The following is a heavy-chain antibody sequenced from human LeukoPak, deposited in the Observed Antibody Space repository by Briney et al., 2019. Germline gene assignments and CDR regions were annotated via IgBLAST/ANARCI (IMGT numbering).Heavy chain of an antibody. V-gene: IGHV3-48*01. J-gene: IGHJ1*01. CDR1: GLSFSTFG. D-gene: IGHD3-10*01. CDR3: ARGRGEH. Sequence: PGGSLRLSCVASGLSFSTFGMNWVRLSPGQGLEWVSYISNTGSPINYADSVKGRFTISRDNAKNSLYLQMHSLRVEDTAIYYCARGRGEHWGQGTLVTVSS. CDR2: ISNTGSPI.